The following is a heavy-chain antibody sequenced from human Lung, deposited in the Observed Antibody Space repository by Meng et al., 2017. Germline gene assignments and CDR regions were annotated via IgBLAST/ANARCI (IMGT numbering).Heavy chain of an antibody. Sequence: QVHCPDWEAGLLKPPAALSLTCFVSCGSFSDHYWSWIRQPPGKGLEWIGEINHSGSTNYNPSLESRATISVDTSKNNLSLKLSSVTAADSAVYYCARGPTTMAHDFDYWGQGTLVTVSS. CDR1: CGSFSDHY. CDR2: INHSGST. J-gene: IGHJ4*02. CDR3: ARGPTTMAHDFDY. V-gene: IGHV4-34*01. D-gene: IGHD4-11*01.